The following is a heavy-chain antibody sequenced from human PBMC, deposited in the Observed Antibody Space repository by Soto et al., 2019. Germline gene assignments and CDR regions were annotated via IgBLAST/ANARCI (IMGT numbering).Heavy chain of an antibody. CDR2: IRANDESI. Sequence: PGGSLRLSCVASGFDFRSYEMNWVRQAPGKGLEWVSNIRANDESIYYAESVKGRVSVSRDNAKNSLYLQMNSLSAEDTAVYYCASGDHYGDYYFDYWGQGTLVTVSS. V-gene: IGHV3-48*03. J-gene: IGHJ4*02. D-gene: IGHD4-17*01. CDR1: GFDFRSYE. CDR3: ASGDHYGDYYFDY.